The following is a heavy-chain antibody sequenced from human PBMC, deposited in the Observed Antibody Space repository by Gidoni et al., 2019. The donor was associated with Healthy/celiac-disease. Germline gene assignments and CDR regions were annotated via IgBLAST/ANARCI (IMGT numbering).Heavy chain of an antibody. D-gene: IGHD6-19*01. Sequence: QVQLVESGGGVVQPGRSRRLSCAASGFTFSSYGMDWFRQAPGMGLEWVAVIWYDGSNKYYADSVKGRFTISRDNSKNTLYLQMNSLRAEDTAVYYCARGGRIAVADAHFDYWGQGTLVTVSS. J-gene: IGHJ4*02. CDR3: ARGGRIAVADAHFDY. CDR2: IWYDGSNK. CDR1: GFTFSSYG. V-gene: IGHV3-33*01.